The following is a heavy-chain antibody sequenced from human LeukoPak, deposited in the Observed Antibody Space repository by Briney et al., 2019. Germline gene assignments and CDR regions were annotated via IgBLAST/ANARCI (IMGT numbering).Heavy chain of an antibody. CDR3: ARDHGNDYGDFDY. CDR1: GFTFSSYE. D-gene: IGHD4-17*01. Sequence: GGSLRLSCAASGFTFSSYEMNWVRQAPGKGLEWVSYISSSGSTIYYADSVKGRFTISRDNAKNSLYLQMNSLRAEDTAVYYCARDHGNDYGDFDYWGQGTLVTVSS. V-gene: IGHV3-48*03. CDR2: ISSSGSTI. J-gene: IGHJ4*02.